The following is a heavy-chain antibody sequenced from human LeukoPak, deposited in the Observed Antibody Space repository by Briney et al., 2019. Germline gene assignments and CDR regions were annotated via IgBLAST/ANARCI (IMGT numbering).Heavy chain of an antibody. V-gene: IGHV4-4*07. Sequence: RASETLSLTCTVSGASICSFYWVWIRQPAGKGGEWFGRLYNGGDTNYSPSLRSRVTMPVDTSKNQFSLKLKSVTAADTAVYYCARGVEASGVGFYAFDIWGQGTMVTVSS. CDR2: LYNGGDT. CDR3: ARGVEASGVGFYAFDI. CDR1: GASICSFY. J-gene: IGHJ3*02. D-gene: IGHD6-13*01.